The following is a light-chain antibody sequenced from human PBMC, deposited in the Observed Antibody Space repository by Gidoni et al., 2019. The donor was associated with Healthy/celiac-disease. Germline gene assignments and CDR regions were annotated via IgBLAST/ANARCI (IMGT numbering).Light chain of an antibody. CDR3: QQYDNLPLT. CDR1: QDIRNY. Sequence: DIQMTQSPSSLSASVGDRVTITCQASQDIRNYLNWYQQKPGKAPKLLIYDASNLETGVPSRFSGSGSVTDFTFTISSLQPEVIATYYCQQYDNLPLTFGVGTKVEIK. V-gene: IGKV1-33*01. J-gene: IGKJ4*01. CDR2: DAS.